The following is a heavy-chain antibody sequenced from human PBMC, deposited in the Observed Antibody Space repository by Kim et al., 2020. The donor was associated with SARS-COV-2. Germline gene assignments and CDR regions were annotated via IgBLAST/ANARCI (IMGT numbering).Heavy chain of an antibody. CDR2: INSDGSST. CDR1: GFTFSSYW. V-gene: IGHV3-74*01. D-gene: IGHD6-6*01. CDR3: ARSYSSSSGYYYYGMDV. J-gene: IGHJ6*02. Sequence: GGSLRLSCAASGFTFSSYWMHWVRQAPGKGLVWVSRINSDGSSTSYADSVKGRFTISRDNAKNTLYLQMNSLRAEDTAVYYCARSYSSSSGYYYYGMDVWGQGTTVTGSS.